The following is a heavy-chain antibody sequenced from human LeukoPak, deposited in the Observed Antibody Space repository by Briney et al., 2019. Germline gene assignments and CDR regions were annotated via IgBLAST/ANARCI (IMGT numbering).Heavy chain of an antibody. CDR2: ISGSGGST. Sequence: PGASLRLSCAASGFTYSSYAMSWVRQAPGRGLEWVSAISGSGGSTYYADSVKGRFTISRDNSKNTLYLQMNSLRAEDTAVYYCAKEMSGIAVAGTSDYWGQGTLVTVSS. J-gene: IGHJ4*02. V-gene: IGHV3-23*01. D-gene: IGHD6-19*01. CDR1: GFTYSSYA. CDR3: AKEMSGIAVAGTSDY.